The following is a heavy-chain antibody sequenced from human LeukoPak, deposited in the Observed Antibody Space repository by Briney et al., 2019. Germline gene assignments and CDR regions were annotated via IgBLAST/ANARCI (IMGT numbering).Heavy chain of an antibody. Sequence: ASVKVSCKVSGYTLTELSMHWVRQAPGKGLEWMGGFDPEDGETIYAQKFQGRVTMTEDTSTDTAYMELSSLRSEDTAVYYCATDEGTYYDSSGFGYWGQGNLVTVSS. CDR2: FDPEDGET. V-gene: IGHV1-24*01. J-gene: IGHJ4*02. CDR3: ATDEGTYYDSSGFGY. D-gene: IGHD3-22*01. CDR1: GYTLTELS.